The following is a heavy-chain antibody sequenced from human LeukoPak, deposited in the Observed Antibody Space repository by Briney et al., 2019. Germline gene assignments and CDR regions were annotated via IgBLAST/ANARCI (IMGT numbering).Heavy chain of an antibody. CDR2: IYTSGST. Sequence: KVSETLSLTCTVSGASISSYYWSWIRQPAGKGLEWIGRIYTSGSTNYSPSLKSRVTMSLDTSKNQFSLNLNSVTAADTAVYYCTRDMLVRGYYYGMDVWGQGTTVTVSS. D-gene: IGHD3-10*01. CDR1: GASISSYY. CDR3: TRDMLVRGYYYGMDV. J-gene: IGHJ6*02. V-gene: IGHV4-4*07.